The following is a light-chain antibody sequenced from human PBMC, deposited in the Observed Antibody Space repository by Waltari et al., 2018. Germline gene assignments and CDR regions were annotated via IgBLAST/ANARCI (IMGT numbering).Light chain of an antibody. V-gene: IGLV2-14*03. CDR1: SSDVGAYNY. J-gene: IGLJ2*01. CDR3: ASYTTSSTLVV. Sequence: QSALTQPASVSGSPGQSITISCTGTSSDVGAYNYVSWYQQLPGKAPKLIIYDVNNWPSWFSYRFSGSKSGNTASLTISGLQAEDEADYYCASYTTSSTLVVFGGGTRLSVL. CDR2: DVN.